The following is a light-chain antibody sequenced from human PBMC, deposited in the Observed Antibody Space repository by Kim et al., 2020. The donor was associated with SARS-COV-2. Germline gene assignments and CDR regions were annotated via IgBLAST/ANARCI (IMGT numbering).Light chain of an antibody. CDR3: QQYLSFPLT. J-gene: IGKJ4*01. CDR1: QNINNW. Sequence: DIQMTQSPSTLSASVGDRVTVTCRASQNINNWLAWYQHKPGKAPKLLISGASTSATGVPSRFSGSGFGTDFTLTISSLQPDDLASYYCQQYLSFPLTFGGGTKLEI. CDR2: GAS. V-gene: IGKV1-5*03.